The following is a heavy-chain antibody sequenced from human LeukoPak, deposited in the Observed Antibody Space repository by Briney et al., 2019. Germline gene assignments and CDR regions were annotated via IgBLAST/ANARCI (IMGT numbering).Heavy chain of an antibody. J-gene: IGHJ4*02. V-gene: IGHV3-23*01. CDR1: GFTFSSYA. CDR2: ISGSGNST. D-gene: IGHD6-25*01. Sequence: SGGSLRLSCVASGFTFSSYAMSWVRQAPGKGLEWVSVISGSGNSTYYPDSVRGRFTISRDNSKNTLYLQMSSLRAEDTAVYYCAKGAGSSGWNPSGYWGQGILATVSS. CDR3: AKGAGSSGWNPSGY.